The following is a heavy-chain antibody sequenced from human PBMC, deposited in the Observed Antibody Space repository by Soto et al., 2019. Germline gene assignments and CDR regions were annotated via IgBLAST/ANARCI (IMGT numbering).Heavy chain of an antibody. D-gene: IGHD4-17*01. CDR3: ARRYGGTLDC. V-gene: IGHV4-59*08. CDR2: IYYSGST. CDR1: GGSISSYY. J-gene: IGHJ4*02. Sequence: QVQLQESGPGLVKPSETLSLTCTVSGGSISSYYWSWIRQPPGKGLEWLGSIYYSGSTNYNPSITSRVTISVDTSKNQSSLKLSSVTAADTAVYYCARRYGGTLDCWGQGTLVTVSS.